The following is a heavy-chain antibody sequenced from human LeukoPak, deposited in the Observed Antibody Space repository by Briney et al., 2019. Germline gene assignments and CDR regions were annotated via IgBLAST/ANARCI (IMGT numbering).Heavy chain of an antibody. CDR2: ISGSGGST. V-gene: IGHV3-23*01. Sequence: PGGSLRLSCAASGFTFSSYAMSWVRQAPGKGLEWVSAISGSGGSTYYADSVKGRFTISRDNSKNTLYLQMNSLRAEDTAVYYCAKDLPSDYGDYFYYYYGMDVWGQGTTVTVSS. D-gene: IGHD4-17*01. CDR1: GFTFSSYA. J-gene: IGHJ6*02. CDR3: AKDLPSDYGDYFYYYYGMDV.